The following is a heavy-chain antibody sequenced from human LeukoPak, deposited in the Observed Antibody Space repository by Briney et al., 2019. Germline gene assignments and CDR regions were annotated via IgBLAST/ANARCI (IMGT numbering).Heavy chain of an antibody. CDR3: ARERPNYYDSSGIDY. Sequence: PSETLSLTCTVSGGSISSYYWSWIRQPPGKGLEWIGYIYYSGSTNYNPSLKSRATISVDTSKNQFSLKLSSVTAADTAVYYCARERPNYYDSSGIDYWGQGTLVTVSS. V-gene: IGHV4-59*01. J-gene: IGHJ4*02. D-gene: IGHD3-22*01. CDR2: IYYSGST. CDR1: GGSISSYY.